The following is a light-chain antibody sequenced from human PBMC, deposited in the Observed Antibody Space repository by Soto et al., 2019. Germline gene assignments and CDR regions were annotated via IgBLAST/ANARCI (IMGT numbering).Light chain of an antibody. V-gene: IGKV3-15*01. CDR2: GAY. CDR1: QGVSSN. J-gene: IGKJ5*01. CDR3: QQYNIWPPIT. Sequence: EIVLTQSPATLSVSPGERATLSCRASQGVSSNLAWYQQKPGQAPRLLIYGAYTRAAGVPARFSGSGSGTEFTLTITSLQSEDIALYYCQQYNIWPPITFGQGTRLEIK.